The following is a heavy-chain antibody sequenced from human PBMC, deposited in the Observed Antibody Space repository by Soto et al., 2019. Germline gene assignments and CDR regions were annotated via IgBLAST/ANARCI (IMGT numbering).Heavy chain of an antibody. Sequence: GESLKISWKGSGYSFTIYWIGWVRKMPGKGLEWMGIICPGDSDTRYSPSFQGQVTISADKSISTAYLQWSSLKASDTAMYYCAGPKMATKPFDIWGQGTMVTVSS. V-gene: IGHV5-51*01. D-gene: IGHD5-12*01. CDR2: ICPGDSDT. J-gene: IGHJ3*02. CDR1: GYSFTIYW. CDR3: AGPKMATKPFDI.